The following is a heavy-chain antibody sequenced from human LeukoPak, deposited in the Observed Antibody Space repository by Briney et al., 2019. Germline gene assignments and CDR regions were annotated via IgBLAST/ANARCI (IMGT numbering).Heavy chain of an antibody. D-gene: IGHD5-18*01. J-gene: IGHJ4*02. CDR3: ARHNVDTAIFDY. V-gene: IGHV4-59*08. CDR2: IHYSGST. CDR1: GGSISRYY. Sequence: SETLSLTCTVSGGSISRYYWSWIRQPPGKGREWIGYIHYSGSTNYNPSLKSRVTISVDTSKNQFSLKLSSVTAAGTAVYYCARHNVDTAIFDYWGQGTLVTVSS.